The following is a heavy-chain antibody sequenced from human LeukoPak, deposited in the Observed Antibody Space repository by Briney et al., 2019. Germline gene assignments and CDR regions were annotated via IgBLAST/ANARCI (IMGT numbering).Heavy chain of an antibody. CDR1: GYTFNNYY. D-gene: IGHD6-13*01. V-gene: IGHV1-2*06. CDR2: INPNSGGT. Sequence: ASVKVSCTASGYTFNNYYMHWVRQAPGQGLEWMGRINPNSGGTNYAQKFQGRVTMTRDTSISTAYMELSRLRSDDTAVYYCARGGGGPAAALDYWGQGTLVTVSS. J-gene: IGHJ4*02. CDR3: ARGGGGPAAALDY.